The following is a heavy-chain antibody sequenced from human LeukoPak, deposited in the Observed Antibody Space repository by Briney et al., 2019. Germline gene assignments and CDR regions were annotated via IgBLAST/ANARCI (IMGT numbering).Heavy chain of an antibody. D-gene: IGHD1-26*01. J-gene: IGHJ3*02. CDR1: GYSFTSYW. CDR2: IYPGDSDT. Sequence: GESLKISCKGSGYSFTSYWIGWVRQMPGKGLERMGIIYPGDSDTRYSPSFQGQVTISADKSISTAYLQWSSLKASDTAMYYCARREVGATLVRAFDIWGQGTMVTVSS. V-gene: IGHV5-51*01. CDR3: ARREVGATLVRAFDI.